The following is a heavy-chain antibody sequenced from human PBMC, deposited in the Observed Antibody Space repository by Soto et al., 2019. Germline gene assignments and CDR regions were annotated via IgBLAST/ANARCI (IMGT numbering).Heavy chain of an antibody. D-gene: IGHD5-18*01. CDR3: ARDWDTAMGTNAFEI. CDR2: IIPIFGTA. V-gene: IGHV1-69*13. CDR1: GGTFSSYA. J-gene: IGHJ3*02. Sequence: SVKVSCKASGGTFSSYAISWVRQAPGQGLEWMGGIIPIFGTANYAQKFQGRVTITADESTSTAYMELSSLRSEDTAVYYCARDWDTAMGTNAFEIWGQGTMVIVSS.